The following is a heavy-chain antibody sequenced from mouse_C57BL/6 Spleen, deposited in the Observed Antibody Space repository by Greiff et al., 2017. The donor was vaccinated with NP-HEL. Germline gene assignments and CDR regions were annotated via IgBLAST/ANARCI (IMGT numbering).Heavy chain of an antibody. J-gene: IGHJ1*03. D-gene: IGHD2-3*01. CDR2: IDPSDSYT. Sequence: QVQLQQSGAELVMPGASVKLSCKASGYTFTSYWMHWVKQRPGQGLEWIGEIDPSDSYTNYNQKFKGKSTLTVDKSSSTAYMQLSSLTSEDSAVYYWARRWLLLRYFDVWGTGTTVTVSS. CDR3: ARRWLLLRYFDV. CDR1: GYTFTSYW. V-gene: IGHV1-69*01.